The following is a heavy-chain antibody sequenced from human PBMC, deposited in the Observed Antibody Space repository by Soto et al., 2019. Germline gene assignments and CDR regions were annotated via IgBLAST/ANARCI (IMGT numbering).Heavy chain of an antibody. D-gene: IGHD1-7*01. CDR1: GFTFSDSD. CDR2: ITGSSATK. Sequence: GSLRLSCEASGFTFSDSDMNWVRQVPGKGLEWVSFITGSSATKHYADSVKGRFTISRDNAKNSLYLQMNNLRAEDSAVYYCTRDFRKTTAPAYWGQGILVTVSS. J-gene: IGHJ4*02. CDR3: TRDFRKTTAPAY. V-gene: IGHV3-48*03.